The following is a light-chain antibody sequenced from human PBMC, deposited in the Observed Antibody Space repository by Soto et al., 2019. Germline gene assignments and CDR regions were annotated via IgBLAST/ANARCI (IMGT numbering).Light chain of an antibody. CDR1: SSDIGSDY. J-gene: IGLJ2*01. Sequence: QSVLTQPPSASGTPGQRVTISCSGSSSDIGSDYVYCYQQVPGRAPKLLIYRNDHRPSGVPDRFAGSRSGTSASLAIIGLRSEDEADFFCAAWPDRLIGRGIFGGGTKL. CDR3: AAWPDRLIGRGI. V-gene: IGLV1-47*01. CDR2: RND.